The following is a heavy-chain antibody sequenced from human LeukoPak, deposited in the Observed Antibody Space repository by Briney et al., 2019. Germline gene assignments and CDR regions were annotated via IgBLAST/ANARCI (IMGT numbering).Heavy chain of an antibody. V-gene: IGHV3-7*04. CDR3: ARGGGSYYNY. CDR2: IKQDGSEK. CDR1: GLTFSNHW. D-gene: IGHD1-26*01. Sequence: GGSLRLSCTASGLTFSNHWMSWVRQAPGKGLEWVANIKQDGSEKYYVDSVKGRFTISRDNAKNSLYLQMNSLRAEDTAVYYCARGGGSYYNYWGQGTLATVSS. J-gene: IGHJ4*02.